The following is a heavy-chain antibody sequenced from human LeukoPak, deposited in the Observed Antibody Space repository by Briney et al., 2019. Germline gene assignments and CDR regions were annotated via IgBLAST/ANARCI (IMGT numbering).Heavy chain of an antibody. Sequence: GGSLRLSCAASGFTFGSYWMHWVRHAPGKGLVWVSRINTDGGSTTYADSVKGRFTISRDNAKNTLYLQMNSLRAEDTAVYYCGRGFSIVPAGIPDYWGLGTLVIVSS. CDR3: GRGFSIVPAGIPDY. CDR1: GFTFGSYW. J-gene: IGHJ4*02. V-gene: IGHV3-74*01. CDR2: INTDGGST. D-gene: IGHD2-2*02.